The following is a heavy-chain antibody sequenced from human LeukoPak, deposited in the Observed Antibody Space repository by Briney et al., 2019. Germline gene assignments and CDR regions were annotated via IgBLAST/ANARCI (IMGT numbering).Heavy chain of an antibody. J-gene: IGHJ3*02. CDR1: GDSVNSGAYY. CDR3: AREIVAGLGLSFDI. D-gene: IGHD6-19*01. CDR2: IYPLETT. V-gene: IGHV4-61*02. Sequence: SETLSLTCTVSGDSVNSGAYYWSWLQQPAGKEPEWIGSIYPLETTNYNPSLKSRVAIAVDTSKNQFSLKLSSVTAADTAVYYCAREIVAGLGLSFDIWGQGTMVTVSS.